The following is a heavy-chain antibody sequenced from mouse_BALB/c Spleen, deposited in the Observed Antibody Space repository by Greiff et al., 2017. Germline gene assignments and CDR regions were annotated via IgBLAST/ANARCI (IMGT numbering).Heavy chain of an antibody. CDR1: GYTFTSYW. CDR3: ARGVQLGLRDYAMDY. J-gene: IGHJ4*01. D-gene: IGHD3-1*01. CDR2: INPSTGYT. Sequence: QVQLQQSGAELAKPGASVKMSCKASGYTFTSYWMHWVKQRPGQGLEWIGYINPSTGYTEYNQKFKDKATLTADKSSSTAYMQLSSLTSEDSAVYYCARGVQLGLRDYAMDYWGQGTSVTVSA. V-gene: IGHV1-7*01.